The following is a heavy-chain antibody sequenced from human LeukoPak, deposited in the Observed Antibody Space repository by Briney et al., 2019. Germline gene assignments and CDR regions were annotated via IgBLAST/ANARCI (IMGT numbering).Heavy chain of an antibody. CDR2: MNPNSGNT. V-gene: IGHV1-8*01. CDR1: GYTFTSYD. J-gene: IGHJ6*02. D-gene: IGHD6-6*01. CDR3: AREYSSSSSRYYYYYGMDV. Sequence: ASVKVSRKASGYTFTSYDINWVRQATGQGLEWMGWMNPNSGNTGYAQKFQGRVTMTRNTSISTAYMELSRLRSDDTAVYYCAREYSSSSSRYYYYYGMDVWGQGTTVTVSS.